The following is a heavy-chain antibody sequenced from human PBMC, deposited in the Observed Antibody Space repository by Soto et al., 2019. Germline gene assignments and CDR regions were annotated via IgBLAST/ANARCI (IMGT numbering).Heavy chain of an antibody. V-gene: IGHV3-48*03. D-gene: IGHD5-18*01. CDR1: GFTFSSYE. Sequence: EVQLVESGGGLVQPGGSLRLSCAASGFTFSSYEMNWVRQAPGKGLEWVSYISSSGSTIYYADSVKGRFTISRDNAKNSLYLQMNSLRAEDTAVYYCASSGGYSYGYREAFWFDYWGQGTLVTVSS. CDR3: ASSGGYSYGYREAFWFDY. J-gene: IGHJ4*02. CDR2: ISSSGSTI.